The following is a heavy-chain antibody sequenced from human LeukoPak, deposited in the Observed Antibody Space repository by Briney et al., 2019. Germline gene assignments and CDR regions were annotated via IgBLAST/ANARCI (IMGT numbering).Heavy chain of an antibody. J-gene: IGHJ3*02. CDR3: ARTFAMYYYDSSGRRGAFDI. V-gene: IGHV1-3*01. CDR1: GYAFTSYA. CDR2: INAGNGNT. Sequence: ASVKVSCKGSGYAFTSYAMHWVRQAPGQRLEWMGWINAGNGNTKYSQKFQGRVTITRDTSASTAYMELSSLRSEDTAVYYCARTFAMYYYDSSGRRGAFDIWGQGTMVTVSS. D-gene: IGHD3-22*01.